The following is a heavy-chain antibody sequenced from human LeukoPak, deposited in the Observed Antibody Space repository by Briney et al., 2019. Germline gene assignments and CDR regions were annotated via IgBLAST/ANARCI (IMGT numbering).Heavy chain of an antibody. Sequence: PSETLSLTCTVSGGSISSGSYYWSWIRQPAGKGLEWIGRIYTSGSTNCNPSLKSRVTISVDTSKNQFSLKLSSVTAADTAVYYCARDLGSQSWGLYNWFDPWGQGTLVTVSS. D-gene: IGHD3-16*01. V-gene: IGHV4-61*02. J-gene: IGHJ5*02. CDR2: IYTSGST. CDR3: ARDLGSQSWGLYNWFDP. CDR1: GGSISSGSYY.